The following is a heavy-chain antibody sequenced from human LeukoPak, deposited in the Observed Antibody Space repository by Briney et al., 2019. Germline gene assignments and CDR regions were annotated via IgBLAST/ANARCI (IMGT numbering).Heavy chain of an antibody. Sequence: GGSLRLSCAASGFTFNDYAMSWVRQAPGEGLEWVSSISGSGDSTEYADSVQGRFTISRDNSNNTLYPQMNSLRAEDTAVYYCARDREQWLGRRWFDSWGQGTLVTVSS. CDR1: GFTFNDYA. J-gene: IGHJ5*01. D-gene: IGHD6-19*01. CDR3: ARDREQWLGRRWFDS. V-gene: IGHV3-23*01. CDR2: ISGSGDST.